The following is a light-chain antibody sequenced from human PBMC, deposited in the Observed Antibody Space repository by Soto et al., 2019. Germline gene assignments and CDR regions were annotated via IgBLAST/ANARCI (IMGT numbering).Light chain of an antibody. V-gene: IGLV1-40*01. CDR2: ADT. J-gene: IGLJ1*01. Sequence: QSVLTQPPSVSGAPGQRITISCTGSSSNIGAGYDVHWYRQLPGTAPKLLIFADTKRPSGVPDRFSGSKSGTSASLAITGLQAEDEADSYCQSYDSSLSGYVFGTGTKVTVL. CDR1: SSNIGAGYD. CDR3: QSYDSSLSGYV.